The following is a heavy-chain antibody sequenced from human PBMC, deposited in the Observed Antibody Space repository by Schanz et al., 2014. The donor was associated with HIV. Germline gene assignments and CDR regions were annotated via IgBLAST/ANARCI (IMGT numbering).Heavy chain of an antibody. CDR2: INTYNGQT. D-gene: IGHD3-3*02. CDR1: GYTFTNYA. J-gene: IGHJ6*02. V-gene: IGHV1-18*01. CDR3: AKSPIFGDVIFYGMDV. Sequence: QVQLVQSGSEVGKPGASVKVSCKASGYTFTNYAFGWVRQAPGQGLEWVGSINTYNGQTDYGRKLQGRVTMTTDRSTSTAYLELRSLRSDDTAVYYCAKSPIFGDVIFYGMDVWGQGTTVTVSS.